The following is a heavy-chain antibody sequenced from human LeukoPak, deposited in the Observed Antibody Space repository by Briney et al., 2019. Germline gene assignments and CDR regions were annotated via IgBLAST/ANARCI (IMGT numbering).Heavy chain of an antibody. D-gene: IGHD2-2*02. CDR3: ARGKKQGYCSSTSCYSAYYYYMDV. V-gene: IGHV4-34*01. CDR2: INHSGST. CDR1: GGPFSGYY. J-gene: IGHJ6*03. Sequence: PSETLSLTCAVYGGPFSGYYWSWIRQPPGKGLEWIGEINHSGSTNYNPSLKSRVTISVDTSKNQFSLKLSSVTAADTAVYYCARGKKQGYCSSTSCYSAYYYYMDVWGKGTTVTVSS.